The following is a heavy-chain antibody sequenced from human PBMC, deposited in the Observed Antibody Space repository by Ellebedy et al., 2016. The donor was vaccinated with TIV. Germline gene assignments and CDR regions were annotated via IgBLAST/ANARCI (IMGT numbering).Heavy chain of an antibody. CDR3: ARGSVVATITYYYYYGRDV. V-gene: IGHV4-34*01. CDR2: INHSGST. J-gene: IGHJ6*02. Sequence: SETLSLXXAVYGGSFSGYYWSWIRQPPGKGLEWIGEINHSGSTNYNPSLKSRVTISVDTSKNQFSLKLSSATAADTAVYYCARGSVVATITYYYYYGRDVWGQGTTVTVSS. D-gene: IGHD5-12*01. CDR1: GGSFSGYY.